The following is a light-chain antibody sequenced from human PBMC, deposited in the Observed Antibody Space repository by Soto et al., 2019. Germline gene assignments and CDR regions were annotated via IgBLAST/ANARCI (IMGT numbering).Light chain of an antibody. CDR1: QSISNW. V-gene: IGKV1-5*03. CDR2: MAS. CDR3: QETYISLVT. Sequence: DIKMTRSAATLSAYIGDRVTITCRASQSISNWLAWYQQKPGKAPQLLIYMASSLESGVPSRFSGSGSGTEFTLTISSLQPEDFATYYCQETYISLVTLGQVSKVDIK. J-gene: IGKJ2*01.